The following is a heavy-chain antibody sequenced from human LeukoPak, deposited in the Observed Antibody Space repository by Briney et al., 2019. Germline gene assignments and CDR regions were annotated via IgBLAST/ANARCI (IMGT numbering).Heavy chain of an antibody. CDR2: ILSKSDGGTA. Sequence: KPGGSLRLSCAASGITFSNAWMTWVRRAPGKGLEWVGRILSKSDGGTASYAAPVKGRFTISRDDSKDTVYLQMNSLKSEDTAAYYCATQRAGAFDYWGQGTLVTVPS. D-gene: IGHD3-10*01. J-gene: IGHJ4*02. V-gene: IGHV3-15*01. CDR1: GITFSNAW. CDR3: ATQRAGAFDY.